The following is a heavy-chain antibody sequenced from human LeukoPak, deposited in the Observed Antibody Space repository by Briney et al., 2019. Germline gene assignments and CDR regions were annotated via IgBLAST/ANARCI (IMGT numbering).Heavy chain of an antibody. J-gene: IGHJ3*02. V-gene: IGHV1-8*03. CDR2: MNPNSGNT. Sequence: ASVKVSCKASGYTFTSYDINWVRQATGQGLEWMGWMNPNSGNTGYAQKFQGRVTITRNTSISTAYMELSSLRSEDTAVYYCARDGTYDFWRVGAFDIWGQGTMVTVSS. D-gene: IGHD3-3*01. CDR3: ARDGTYDFWRVGAFDI. CDR1: GYTFTSYD.